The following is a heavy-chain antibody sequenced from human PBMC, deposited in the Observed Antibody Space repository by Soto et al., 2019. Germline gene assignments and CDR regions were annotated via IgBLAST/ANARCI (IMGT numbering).Heavy chain of an antibody. CDR2: IYHSGST. D-gene: IGHD5-12*01. V-gene: IGHV4-30-2*01. J-gene: IGHJ4*02. CDR3: AAGGGLPRYY. Sequence: QLQLQESGSGLVKPSQTLSLTCAVSGGSISSGGYSWSWIRQPPGKGLEWIGYIYHSGSTYYNPSLKSRVTLSVDRPKNQFSLKLSSVTDADTAVYYCAAGGGLPRYYWGQGTLVTVSS. CDR1: GGSISSGGYS.